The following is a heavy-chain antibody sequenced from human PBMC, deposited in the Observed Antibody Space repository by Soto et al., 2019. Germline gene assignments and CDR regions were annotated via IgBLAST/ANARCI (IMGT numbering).Heavy chain of an antibody. V-gene: IGHV4-59*01. CDR1: GGSISSYY. D-gene: IGHD6-13*01. J-gene: IGHJ4*02. CDR3: ARGGSSSWYTHYYFDY. CDR2: IYYSGST. Sequence: SETLSLTCTVSGGSISSYYWSWIRQPPGKGLEWIGYIYYSGSTNYNPSLKSRVTISVDTSKNQFSLRLSSVTAADTAVYYCARGGSSSWYTHYYFDYWGQGTLVTVSS.